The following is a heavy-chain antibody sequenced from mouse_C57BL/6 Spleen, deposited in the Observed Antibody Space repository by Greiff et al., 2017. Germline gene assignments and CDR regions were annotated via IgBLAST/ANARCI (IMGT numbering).Heavy chain of an antibody. CDR2: IYPGGGYT. D-gene: IGHD1-1*01. V-gene: IGHV1-63*01. CDR1: GYTFTNYW. Sequence: VQLQESGAELVRPGTSVKMSCKASGYTFTNYWIGWAKQRPGHGLEWIGDIYPGGGYTNYNEKFKGKATLTADKSSSTAYMQFSSLTSEDSAIYYCARGAVYGSRGYFDYWGQGTTLTVSS. CDR3: ARGAVYGSRGYFDY. J-gene: IGHJ2*01.